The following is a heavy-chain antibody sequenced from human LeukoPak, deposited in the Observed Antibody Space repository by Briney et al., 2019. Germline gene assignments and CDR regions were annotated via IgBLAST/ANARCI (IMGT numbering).Heavy chain of an antibody. CDR1: GDSISRSTYY. J-gene: IGHJ4*02. Sequence: PSETLSLTCTVSGDSISRSTYYWAWIRQPPGKGLEWIGSVYYGRSPYFNPSLESRATISVDTSKNHFSLKMSSVTAADTAVYYCARQGYDSSGYMFDYWGQGTLVTVSS. CDR3: ARQGYDSSGYMFDY. CDR2: VYYGRSP. V-gene: IGHV4-39*01. D-gene: IGHD3-22*01.